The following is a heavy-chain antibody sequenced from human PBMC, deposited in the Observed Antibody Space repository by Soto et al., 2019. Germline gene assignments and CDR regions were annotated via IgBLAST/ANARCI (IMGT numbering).Heavy chain of an antibody. V-gene: IGHV3-30-3*01. CDR3: ARDRLRYNWNDFPYYYYGMDV. CDR1: GFTFSSYA. J-gene: IGHJ6*02. CDR2: ISYDGSNK. Sequence: QVQLVESGGGVVQPGRSLRLSCAASGFTFSSYAMHWVRQAPGKGLEWVAVISYDGSNKYYADSVKGRFTIPRDNSKNTLYLQMNSLRAEDTAVYYCARDRLRYNWNDFPYYYYGMDVWGQGTKVTVSS. D-gene: IGHD1-1*01.